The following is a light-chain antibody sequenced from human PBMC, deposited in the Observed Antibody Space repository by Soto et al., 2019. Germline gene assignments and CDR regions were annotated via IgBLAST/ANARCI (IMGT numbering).Light chain of an antibody. CDR2: SAS. CDR3: QQLNSYPIT. V-gene: IGKV1-9*01. CDR1: QGIGHY. Sequence: IQLTQSPSYLSASVGDRVTITCRASQGIGHYLAWYQQKPGKAPKLLIYSASTLQSGVPSGFTGSGSGTDFTLTISSLQTEDFATYYIQQLNSYPITFGRGTRLEI. J-gene: IGKJ5*01.